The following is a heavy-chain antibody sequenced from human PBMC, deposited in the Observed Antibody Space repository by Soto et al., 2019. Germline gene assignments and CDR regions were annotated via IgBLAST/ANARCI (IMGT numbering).Heavy chain of an antibody. D-gene: IGHD3-3*01. CDR1: GGSISSGGYY. CDR2: IYYSGST. Sequence: PSETLSLTCTVSGGSISSGGYYWSWIRQHPGKGLEWIGYIYYSGSTYYNPSLKSRVTISVDTSKNQFSLKLSSVTAADTAVYYCARDRSGNYYYGMDVWGQGTTVTVSS. V-gene: IGHV4-31*03. CDR3: ARDRSGNYYYGMDV. J-gene: IGHJ6*02.